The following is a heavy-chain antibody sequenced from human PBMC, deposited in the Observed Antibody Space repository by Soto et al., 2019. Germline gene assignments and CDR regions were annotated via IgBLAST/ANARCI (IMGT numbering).Heavy chain of an antibody. CDR3: ARLWRGSSSSWYTHLGY. Sequence: QVHLVQSGAEVKKPGASVKVSCKASGYSFTGYYIHWVRQARGHGLEWMGWINPHSDGTNYAQKFQGRVTMTRDTSISTAYMQLKSLRSDDTAVYYCARLWRGSSSSWYTHLGYRGQGTLVTVSS. J-gene: IGHJ4*02. CDR1: GYSFTGYY. D-gene: IGHD6-13*01. CDR2: INPHSDGT. V-gene: IGHV1-2*02.